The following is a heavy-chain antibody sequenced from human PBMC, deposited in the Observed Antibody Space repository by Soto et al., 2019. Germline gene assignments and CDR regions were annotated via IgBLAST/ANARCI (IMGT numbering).Heavy chain of an antibody. CDR1: GFTVSSNY. D-gene: IGHD2-15*01. V-gene: IGHV3-66*01. J-gene: IGHJ3*02. CDR2: IYSGGST. Sequence: EVQLVESGGGLVQPGGSLRLSCAASGFTVSSNYMSWVRQAPGKGLEWVSVIYSGGSTYYADSVKGRFTISRDNSKNTLYLQMNSRRAEDTAVYYCARDGGYCSGGSCRGEAFDSWGQGTMVTVSS. CDR3: ARDGGYCSGGSCRGEAFDS.